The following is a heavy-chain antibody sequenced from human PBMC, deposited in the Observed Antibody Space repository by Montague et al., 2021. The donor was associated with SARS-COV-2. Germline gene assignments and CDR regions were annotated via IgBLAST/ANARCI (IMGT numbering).Heavy chain of an antibody. CDR2: IYYSGST. V-gene: IGHV4-39*01. D-gene: IGHD6-13*01. CDR3: AGSPPGIAAAGTVAAFDF. CDR1: GGSISSSSYY. J-gene: IGHJ3*01. Sequence: SQTLSLTYTVSGGSISSSSYYWGWIRQPPGKGLEWIGSIYYSGSTYYNPSLKSRVTISVDTSKNQFSLKLSSVTAADTAVYYCAGSPPGIAAAGTVAAFDFWGQGTMVTVSS.